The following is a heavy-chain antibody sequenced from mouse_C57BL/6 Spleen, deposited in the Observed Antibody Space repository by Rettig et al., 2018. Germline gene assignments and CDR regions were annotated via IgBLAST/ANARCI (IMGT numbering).Heavy chain of an antibody. Sequence: GTSVKVSCKASGYAFTNYLIEWVKQRPGQGLEWIGVINPGSGGTNYNEKFKGKATLTADKSSSTAYMQLSSLTSEDSAVYFCARKRAYFDYWGQGTTLTVSS. CDR2: INPGSGGT. D-gene: IGHD3-1*01. CDR1: GYAFTNYL. V-gene: IGHV1-54*01. CDR3: ARKRAYFDY. J-gene: IGHJ2*01.